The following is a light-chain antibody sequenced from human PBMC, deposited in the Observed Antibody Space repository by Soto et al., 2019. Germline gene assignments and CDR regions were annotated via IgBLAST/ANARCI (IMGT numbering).Light chain of an antibody. CDR2: ATS. CDR3: QQSSSFPLT. Sequence: DIQMTQSPSFVSASVVDRVTLTCRASQGISNWLAWYQQKPGKAPKLLIYATSNLQGGVPSRFSGSGSGTDFTLTIGSLQPEDSATYYCQQSSSFPLTFGPGTKVDIK. V-gene: IGKV1-12*01. J-gene: IGKJ3*01. CDR1: QGISNW.